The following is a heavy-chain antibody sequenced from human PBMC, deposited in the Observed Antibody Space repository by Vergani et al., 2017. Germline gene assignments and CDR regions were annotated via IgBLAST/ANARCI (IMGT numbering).Heavy chain of an antibody. D-gene: IGHD3-10*01. CDR2: ISNDGSKK. V-gene: IGHV3-30*18. CDR1: GFSFSSHA. Sequence: QVQLAESGGGRVQPGRSLRLSCAASGFSFSSHAIHWVRQAPGKGLEGVAVISNDGSKKYYADSVKGRFTISRDNSKNTLDLQMNSLRTQDTAVYYCAKAGSVTAGSLQYNCYMDVWGKGTTVTVS. CDR3: AKAGSVTAGSLQYNCYMDV. J-gene: IGHJ6*03.